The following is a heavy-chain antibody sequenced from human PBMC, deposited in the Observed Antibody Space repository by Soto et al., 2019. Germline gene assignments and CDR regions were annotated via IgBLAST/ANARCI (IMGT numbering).Heavy chain of an antibody. J-gene: IGHJ4*02. V-gene: IGHV2-5*02. CDR2: IYWDDDN. Sequence: QITLKESGPTLVKPTQPLTLTCTFSGFSLSTSGVGVGWIRQPPGKALEWLAVIYWDDDNRYSPSLRTRLTFTKDTSKNQVVLTMTNMDPEDTATYYCSHKATAKLTARFFDYWGQGLLVTVSS. CDR1: GFSLSTSGVG. CDR3: SHKATAKLTARFFDY. D-gene: IGHD2-21*02.